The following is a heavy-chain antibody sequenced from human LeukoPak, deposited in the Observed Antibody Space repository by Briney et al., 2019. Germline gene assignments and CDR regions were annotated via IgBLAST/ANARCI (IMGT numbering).Heavy chain of an antibody. Sequence: GGSLRLSCAASGFTFSSYWMSWVRQAPGKGLEWVANIKQDGSEKYYVDSVKGRFTISRDNAKNSLYLQMNSLRVEDTAVYYCARDQLLPTYYYYYYMDVWGKGTTVTVSS. CDR2: IKQDGSEK. CDR1: GFTFSSYW. J-gene: IGHJ6*03. V-gene: IGHV3-7*01. D-gene: IGHD2-15*01. CDR3: ARDQLLPTYYYYYYMDV.